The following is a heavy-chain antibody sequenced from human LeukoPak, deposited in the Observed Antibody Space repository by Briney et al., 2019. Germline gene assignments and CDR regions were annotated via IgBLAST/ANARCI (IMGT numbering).Heavy chain of an antibody. CDR3: ARGLPKYDY. Sequence: GGSLRLSCAASGFTFSSYAMHWVRQAPGKGLEWVAVISYDGSNKYYADSVKGRFTISRDNAKNSLYLQMNSLRAEDTAVYYCARGLPKYDYWGQGTLVTVPS. CDR1: GFTFSSYA. J-gene: IGHJ4*02. CDR2: ISYDGSNK. V-gene: IGHV3-30*04. D-gene: IGHD2-2*01.